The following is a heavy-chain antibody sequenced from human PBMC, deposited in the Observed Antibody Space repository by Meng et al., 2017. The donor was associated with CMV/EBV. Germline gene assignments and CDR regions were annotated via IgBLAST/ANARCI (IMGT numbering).Heavy chain of an antibody. D-gene: IGHD1-26*01. J-gene: IGHJ1*01. Sequence: GESLKISCAASGFTFSSYSMNWVRQASGKGLEWVSSISSSSSYIYYADSVKGRFTISRDNAKNSLYLQMNSLRAEDTAVYYCARDYVVGATTAYFQHWGQGTLVTVSS. V-gene: IGHV3-21*01. CDR2: ISSSSSYI. CDR3: ARDYVVGATTAYFQH. CDR1: GFTFSSYS.